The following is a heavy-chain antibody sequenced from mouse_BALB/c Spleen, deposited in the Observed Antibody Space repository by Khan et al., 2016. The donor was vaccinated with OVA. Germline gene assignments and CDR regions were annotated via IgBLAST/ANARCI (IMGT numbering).Heavy chain of an antibody. J-gene: IGHJ2*01. Sequence: VQLQQSGPELVKPGASVKISCKASGYSFTGYFMNWVMQSHGKSLEWIGRINPHIGETLYNQKFKGKATLTVDESSSTAYMELRSLASEDSAVYYCARKNGSGFDYWGKGTTLTVSS. V-gene: IGHV1-20*02. CDR1: GYSFTGYF. CDR2: INPHIGET. CDR3: ARKNGSGFDY.